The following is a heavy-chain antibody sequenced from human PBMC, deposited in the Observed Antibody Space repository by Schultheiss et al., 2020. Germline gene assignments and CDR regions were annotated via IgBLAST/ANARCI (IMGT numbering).Heavy chain of an antibody. D-gene: IGHD6-19*01. J-gene: IGHJ4*02. CDR2: INHSGST. Sequence: SETLSLTCTVSGGSVSSGTYYWSWIRQPPGKGLEWIGEINHSGSTNYNPSLKSRVTISVDTSKNQFSLKLSSVTAADTAVYYCARGKRGSGWYRAFDYWGQGTLVTVSS. CDR1: GGSVSSGTYY. V-gene: IGHV4-61*01. CDR3: ARGKRGSGWYRAFDY.